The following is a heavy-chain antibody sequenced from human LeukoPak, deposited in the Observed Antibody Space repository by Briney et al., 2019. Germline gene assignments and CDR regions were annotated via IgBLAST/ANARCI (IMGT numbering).Heavy chain of an antibody. CDR1: GYTFTSYG. CDR3: ARKDWEEVAARPETHYYYYMDV. V-gene: IGHV1-18*01. J-gene: IGHJ6*03. Sequence: AASVKVSCKASGYTFTSYGISWVRQAPGQGLEWMGWISAYNGNTNYAQKLQGRVTMTTDTSTSTAYMELRSLRSDDTAVYYCARKDWEEVAARPETHYYYYMDVWGKGTTVTVSS. D-gene: IGHD6-6*01. CDR2: ISAYNGNT.